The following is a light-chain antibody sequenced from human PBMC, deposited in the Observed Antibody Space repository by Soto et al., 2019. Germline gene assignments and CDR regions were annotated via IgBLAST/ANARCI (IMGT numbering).Light chain of an antibody. J-gene: IGKJ1*01. CDR3: QQYNNWPWT. CDR1: QSISGT. Sequence: EIVMTQSPATLSVSPGGGATRSCMASQSISGTLAWYQQKPGQAPRLLIYGASTRATSFPARFSGSGSGTDFTLTISSLQSEDFAVYYCQQYNNWPWTFGQGTKVDIK. CDR2: GAS. V-gene: IGKV3-15*01.